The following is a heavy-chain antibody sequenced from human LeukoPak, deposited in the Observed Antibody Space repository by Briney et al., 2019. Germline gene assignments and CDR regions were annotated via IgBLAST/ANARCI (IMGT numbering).Heavy chain of an antibody. CDR2: ISGSGGST. D-gene: IGHD3-22*01. J-gene: IGHJ4*02. CDR3: AKGGITMIVVATMVDY. CDR1: GFTFSSYW. V-gene: IGHV3-23*01. Sequence: GGSLRLSCAASGFTFSSYWMSWVRQAPGKGLEWVSAISGSGGSTYYADSVKGRFTISRDNSKNTLYLQMNSLRAEDTAEYYCAKGGITMIVVATMVDYWGQGTLVTVSS.